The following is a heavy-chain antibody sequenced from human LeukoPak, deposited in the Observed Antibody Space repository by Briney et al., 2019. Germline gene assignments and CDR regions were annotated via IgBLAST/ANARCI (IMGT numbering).Heavy chain of an antibody. Sequence: ASVKVSCKASGGTFSSYAISWVRQAPGQGLEWMGRIIPILGIANYAQKFQGRVTITADKSTSTAYMELSSLRSEDTAVYYCARDLSKRGRDYWGQGTLVTVSS. CDR1: GGTFSSYA. D-gene: IGHD3-10*01. CDR3: ARDLSKRGRDY. V-gene: IGHV1-69*04. CDR2: IIPILGIA. J-gene: IGHJ4*02.